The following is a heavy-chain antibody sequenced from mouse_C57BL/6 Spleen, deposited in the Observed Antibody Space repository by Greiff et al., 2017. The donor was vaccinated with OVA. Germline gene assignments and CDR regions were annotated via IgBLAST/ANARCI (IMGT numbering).Heavy chain of an antibody. CDR1: GFTFSDYY. Sequence: DVKLVESEGGLVQPGSSMKLSCTASGFTFSDYYMAWVRQVPEKGLEWVANINYDGSSTYYLDSLKSRFIISRDNAKNILYLQMSSLKSEDTATYYCAREDDGYPYFDYWGQGTTLTVSS. CDR2: INYDGSST. D-gene: IGHD2-3*01. CDR3: AREDDGYPYFDY. J-gene: IGHJ2*01. V-gene: IGHV5-16*01.